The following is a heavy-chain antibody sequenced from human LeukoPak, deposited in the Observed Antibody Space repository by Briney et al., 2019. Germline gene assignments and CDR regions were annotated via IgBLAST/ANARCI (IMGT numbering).Heavy chain of an antibody. V-gene: IGHV1-18*01. Sequence: ASVKVSCKASGYTFTSYGISWMRQAPGQGLEWMGWISAYNGNTNYAQKLQGRVTMTTDTSTSTAYMELRSLRSDDTAVYYCAGVTKYSSGTTADYWGQGTLVTVSS. CDR2: ISAYNGNT. D-gene: IGHD6-19*01. CDR3: AGVTKYSSGTTADY. CDR1: GYTFTSYG. J-gene: IGHJ4*02.